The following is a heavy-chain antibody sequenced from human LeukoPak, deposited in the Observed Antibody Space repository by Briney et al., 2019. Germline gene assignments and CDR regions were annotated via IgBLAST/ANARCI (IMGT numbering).Heavy chain of an antibody. V-gene: IGHV3-48*03. CDR2: ISSSGSTI. CDR3: ARYSSSSRGHYYYYGMDV. J-gene: IGHJ6*02. Sequence: GGSLRLSCAASGFTFSSYEMNWVRQAPGKGLEWVSYISSSGSTIYYADSVKGRFTISRDNAKNSLYLQMDSLRAEDTAVYYCARYSSSSRGHYYYYGMDVWGQGTTVTVSS. CDR1: GFTFSSYE. D-gene: IGHD6-6*01.